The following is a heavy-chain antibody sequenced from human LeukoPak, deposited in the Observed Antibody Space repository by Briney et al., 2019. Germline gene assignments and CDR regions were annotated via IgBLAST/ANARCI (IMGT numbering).Heavy chain of an antibody. Sequence: GGSLRLSCAASGFTFSSYAMSWVRQAPGKGLEWVSAISGSGGSTYYADSVKGRFTISRDNAKNSLYLQMNSLRAEDTAVYYCARGGYSYGPSYFDYWGQGTLVTVSS. V-gene: IGHV3-23*01. J-gene: IGHJ4*02. CDR1: GFTFSSYA. CDR3: ARGGYSYGPSYFDY. D-gene: IGHD5-18*01. CDR2: ISGSGGST.